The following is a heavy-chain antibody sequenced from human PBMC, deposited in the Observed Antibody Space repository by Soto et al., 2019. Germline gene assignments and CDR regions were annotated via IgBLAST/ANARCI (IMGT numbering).Heavy chain of an antibody. J-gene: IGHJ4*02. Sequence: QVQLVESGGGLVKPGGSLRLSCAASGFTFSDHFMSWIRQAPGQGLEWVSYVSRSGSSIYYADSVKGRFTISRDNAKNSLYLQMNSLRAEDTAVYYCASVPMGVVVAANDYWGQGSLVTVSS. CDR3: ASVPMGVVVAANDY. V-gene: IGHV3-11*01. CDR2: VSRSGSSI. D-gene: IGHD2-15*01. CDR1: GFTFSDHF.